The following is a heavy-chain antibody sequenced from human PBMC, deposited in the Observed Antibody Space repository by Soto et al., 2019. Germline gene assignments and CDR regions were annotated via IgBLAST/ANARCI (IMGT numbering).Heavy chain of an antibody. V-gene: IGHV3-33*01. J-gene: IGHJ4*02. D-gene: IGHD2-15*01. CDR3: ARVYCSGGSCYEIDY. Sequence: QVQLVESGGGVVQPGRSLRLSCAASGFTFSSYGMNWVRQAPGKGLEWVAVIWYDGSNKYYADSVKGRFTISRDNSKNTLYLQMNSLRAEDTAVYYCARVYCSGGSCYEIDYWGQGTLVTVSS. CDR1: GFTFSSYG. CDR2: IWYDGSNK.